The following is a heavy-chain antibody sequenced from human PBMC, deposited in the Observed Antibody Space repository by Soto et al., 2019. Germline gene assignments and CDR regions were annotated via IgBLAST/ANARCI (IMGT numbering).Heavy chain of an antibody. CDR2: IYYSGST. V-gene: IGHV4-30-4*01. D-gene: IGHD3-10*01. CDR3: DPIKLGSNRLDY. CDR1: GCSISSGDYY. Sequence: QVQLQESGPGLVKPSQTLSLTCTVSGCSISSGDYYWSWIRQPPGKGLEWIGYIYYSGSTYYNPSLRSLVTISVDTSKNHFSLKRRSVTAAYAAVYYCDPIKLGSNRLDYWDQGTLVTVSS. J-gene: IGHJ4*02.